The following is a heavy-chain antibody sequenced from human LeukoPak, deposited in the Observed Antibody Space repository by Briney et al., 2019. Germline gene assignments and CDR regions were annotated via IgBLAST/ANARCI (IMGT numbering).Heavy chain of an antibody. V-gene: IGHV4-4*02. CDR1: GGSISSSNW. J-gene: IGHJ4*02. Sequence: SETLSLTCAVSGGSISSSNWWSWVRQPPRKGLEWIGEIYHSGSTNYNPSLKSRVTISVDTSTDQFSLRLSSATAADTAIYYCARQSGDQSSAWYFDAWGQGTLVTVSS. CDR3: ARQSGDQSSAWYFDA. CDR2: IYHSGST. D-gene: IGHD6-19*01.